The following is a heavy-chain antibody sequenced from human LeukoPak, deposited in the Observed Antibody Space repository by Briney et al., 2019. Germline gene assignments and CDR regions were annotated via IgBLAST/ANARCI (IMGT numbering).Heavy chain of an antibody. V-gene: IGHV4-59*01. CDR1: GGSISSYY. CDR3: ARENVVVPAAGDAFDI. CDR2: IYYSGST. Sequence: SETLSLTWTVSGGSISSYYWSWIRQPPGKGLEWIGYIYYSGSTNYNPSLKSRVTISVDTSKNQFSLKLSSVTAADTAVYYCARENVVVPAAGDAFDIWGQGTMVTVSS. J-gene: IGHJ3*02. D-gene: IGHD2-2*01.